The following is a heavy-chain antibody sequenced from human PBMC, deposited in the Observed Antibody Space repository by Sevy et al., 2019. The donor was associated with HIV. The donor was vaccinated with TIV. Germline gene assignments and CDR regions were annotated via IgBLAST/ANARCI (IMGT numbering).Heavy chain of an antibody. V-gene: IGHV4-34*01. CDR2: INHSGST. D-gene: IGHD3-10*01. Sequence: SETLSLTCAVYGGSFSGYYWSWIRQPPGKGLEWIGEINHSGSTNYNPSLKSRVTISVDTSKNQFSLKLSSVTAADTAVYYCARGLVLTMVRGETFDYWGQGTLVTVSS. CDR1: GGSFSGYY. CDR3: ARGLVLTMVRGETFDY. J-gene: IGHJ4*02.